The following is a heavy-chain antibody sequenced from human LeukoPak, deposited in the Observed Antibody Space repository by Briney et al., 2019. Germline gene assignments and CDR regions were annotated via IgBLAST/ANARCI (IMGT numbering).Heavy chain of an antibody. V-gene: IGHV3-23*01. CDR2: ISGSGGST. CDR3: AKASWYSSSWYWFDP. Sequence: GGSLRLSCAASGFTFSSYAMSWVRQAPGKGLEWVSAISGSGGSTYYADPVKGRFTTSRDNSKNTLYLQMHSLRAEDTAVYYCAKASWYSSSWYWFDPWGQGTLVTVSS. CDR1: GFTFSSYA. D-gene: IGHD6-13*01. J-gene: IGHJ5*02.